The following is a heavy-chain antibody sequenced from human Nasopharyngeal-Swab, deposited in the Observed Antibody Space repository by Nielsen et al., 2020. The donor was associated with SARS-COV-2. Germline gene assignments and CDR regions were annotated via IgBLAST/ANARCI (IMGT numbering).Heavy chain of an antibody. Sequence: GGSLRLSCKGSGYSFTSYWIGWVRQMPGKGLEWMGIIYPGDSDTRYSPSFQGQATISADKSISTAYLQWSSLKASDTAMYYCARRQGYYDSSGNLDYWGQGTLVTVSS. CDR3: ARRQGYYDSSGNLDY. CDR1: GYSFTSYW. V-gene: IGHV5-51*01. J-gene: IGHJ4*02. CDR2: IYPGDSDT. D-gene: IGHD3-22*01.